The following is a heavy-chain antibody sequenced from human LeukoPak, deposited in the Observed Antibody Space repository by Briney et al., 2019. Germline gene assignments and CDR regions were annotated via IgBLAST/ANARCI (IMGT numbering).Heavy chain of an antibody. CDR3: ARARVPAARNGMDV. J-gene: IGHJ6*02. CDR2: ISSSSSYI. Sequence: GGSLRLSCAASGFTFSSYGMHWVRQAPGKGLEWVSSISSSSSYIYYAASVKGRFTISRDNAKNSLYLQMNSLRAEDTAVYYCARARVPAARNGMDVCAQGTTVTVSS. D-gene: IGHD2-2*01. V-gene: IGHV3-21*01. CDR1: GFTFSSYG.